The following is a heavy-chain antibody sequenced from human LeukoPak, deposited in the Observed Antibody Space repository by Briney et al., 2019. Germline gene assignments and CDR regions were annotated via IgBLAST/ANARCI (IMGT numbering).Heavy chain of an antibody. CDR1: GFAFSSNY. D-gene: IGHD2-2*02. CDR3: ARGRSGYCSSTSCYIHYYYYMDV. CDR2: IYSGGTT. V-gene: IGHV3-53*01. J-gene: IGHJ6*03. Sequence: PGGSLRLSCAASGFAFSSNYMSWVRQAPGKGLEWVSVIYSGGTTYYADSVKGRFTISRDNSKNTLYLQMNSLRAEDTAVYYCARGRSGYCSSTSCYIHYYYYMDVWGKGTTVTVSS.